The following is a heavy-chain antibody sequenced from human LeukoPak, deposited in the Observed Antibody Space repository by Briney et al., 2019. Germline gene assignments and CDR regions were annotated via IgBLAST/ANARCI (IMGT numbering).Heavy chain of an antibody. D-gene: IGHD1-26*01. CDR3: AREVGATHYYYYYMDV. Sequence: SETLSLTCTVSGGSISSSSYYWGWIRQPPGKGLEWIGSIYYSGSTYYNPSLKSRVTISVDTSKNQFSLKLSSVTAADTAVYYCAREVGATHYYYYYMDVWGKGTTVTVSS. CDR2: IYYSGST. J-gene: IGHJ6*03. V-gene: IGHV4-39*07. CDR1: GGSISSSSYY.